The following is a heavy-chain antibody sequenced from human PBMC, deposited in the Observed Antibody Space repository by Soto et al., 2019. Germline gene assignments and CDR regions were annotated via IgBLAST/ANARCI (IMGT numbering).Heavy chain of an antibody. CDR3: ARGLSTHIAVAGMGYFDS. Sequence: SETLSLTCAVSGGSISSSNWWSWVRQPPGKGLEWIGEIYHSGSTNYNPSLKSRVTISVDKSKNQFSLKLSSVTAADTAVYYCARGLSTHIAVAGMGYFDSWGQGTLVTVSS. D-gene: IGHD6-19*01. V-gene: IGHV4-4*02. CDR2: IYHSGST. CDR1: GGSISSSNW. J-gene: IGHJ4*02.